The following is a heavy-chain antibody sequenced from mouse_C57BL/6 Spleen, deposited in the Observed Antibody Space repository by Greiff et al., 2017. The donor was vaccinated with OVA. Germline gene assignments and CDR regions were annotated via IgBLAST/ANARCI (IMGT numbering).Heavy chain of an antibody. J-gene: IGHJ2*01. D-gene: IGHD2-1*01. CDR2: INPGSGGT. Sequence: QVQLKQSGAELVRPGTSVKVSCKASGYAFTNYLIEWVKQRPGQGLEWIGVINPGSGGTNYNEKFKGKATLTADKSSSTAYMQLSSLTSEDSAVYFCARWGGNYDYFDYWGQGTTLTVSS. CDR3: ARWGGNYDYFDY. V-gene: IGHV1-54*01. CDR1: GYAFTNYL.